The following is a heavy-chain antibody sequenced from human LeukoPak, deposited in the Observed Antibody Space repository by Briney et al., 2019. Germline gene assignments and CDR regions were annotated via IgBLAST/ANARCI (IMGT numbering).Heavy chain of an antibody. J-gene: IGHJ4*02. D-gene: IGHD1-1*01. CDR2: INQTGTT. Sequence: PSETLSLTCAVYGGSFSDYDWSWIRQAPGKGLQWIGEINQTGTTNCDPSLKSRVSMSIDTSKSQFSLGLRSVTAADTAVYFCARYVPVKTGPTRASFDYWGQGILVTVSS. CDR3: ARYVPVKTGPTRASFDY. CDR1: GGSFSDYD. V-gene: IGHV4-34*01.